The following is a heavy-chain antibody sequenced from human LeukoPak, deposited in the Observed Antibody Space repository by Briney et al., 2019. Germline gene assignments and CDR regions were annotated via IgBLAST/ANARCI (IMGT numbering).Heavy chain of an antibody. V-gene: IGHV4-59*08. CDR2: IYYSGST. CDR1: GGSISSYY. Sequence: PSETLSLTCTVSGGSISSYYWSWIRQPPGKGLEWIGYIYYSGSTKYNPSLKSRVTISVDTSKNQFPLKLSSVTAADTAVYYCGSGSYYFDYWGQGTLVTVST. CDR3: GSGSYYFDY. D-gene: IGHD3-10*01. J-gene: IGHJ4*02.